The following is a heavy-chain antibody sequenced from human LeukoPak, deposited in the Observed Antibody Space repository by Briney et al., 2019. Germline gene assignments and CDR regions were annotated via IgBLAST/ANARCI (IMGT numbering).Heavy chain of an antibody. Sequence: GGSLRLSCAASVFTFSSYEMHLVRQAPGKGLEGLSYITSCGSTMYYADSVKCRFTISRDNAKHSLYLHMSSLRAEDTAVYYCATLRPRQQLVVDHWGQGTLVSVSS. CDR2: ITSCGSTM. V-gene: IGHV3-48*03. D-gene: IGHD6-13*01. J-gene: IGHJ4*02. CDR3: ATLRPRQQLVVDH. CDR1: VFTFSSYE.